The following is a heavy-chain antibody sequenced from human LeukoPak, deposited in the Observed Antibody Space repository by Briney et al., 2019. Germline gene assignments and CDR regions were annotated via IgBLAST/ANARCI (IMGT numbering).Heavy chain of an antibody. CDR2: INAGNGNT. CDR3: ARVGMRGYSYGPFDP. Sequence: ASVKVSCKASGYTFTSYAMHWVRQAPGQRLEWMGWINAGNGNTKYSQKFQGRVTITRDTSASTAYMELSSLRSEDTAVYYCARVGMRGYSYGPFDPWGQGTLVTVSS. J-gene: IGHJ5*02. V-gene: IGHV1-3*01. CDR1: GYTFTSYA. D-gene: IGHD5-18*01.